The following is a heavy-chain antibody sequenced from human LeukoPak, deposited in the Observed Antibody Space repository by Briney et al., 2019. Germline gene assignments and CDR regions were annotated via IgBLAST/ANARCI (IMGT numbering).Heavy chain of an antibody. CDR1: GFTFSSCA. J-gene: IGHJ3*02. CDR3: AKDRYITMVRGAFDI. CDR2: ISYDGSNK. D-gene: IGHD3-10*01. Sequence: GGSLRLSCAASGFTFSSCAMHWVRQAPGKGLEWVAVISYDGSNKYYADSVKGRFTISRDNSKNTLYLQMNSLRAEDTAVYYCAKDRYITMVRGAFDIWGQGTMVTVSS. V-gene: IGHV3-30-3*01.